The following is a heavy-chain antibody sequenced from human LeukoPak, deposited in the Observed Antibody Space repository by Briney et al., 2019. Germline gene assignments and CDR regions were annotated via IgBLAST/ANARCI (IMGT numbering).Heavy chain of an antibody. Sequence: GGSLRLSCAASGFTFSSYGMHWVRQAPGKGLEWVAVISYDGSNKYYADSVKGRFTISRDNSKNTLYLQMNSLRAEDTAVYYCAKEGLVAGTFPPADAFDIWGQGTMVTVSS. J-gene: IGHJ3*02. D-gene: IGHD6-19*01. V-gene: IGHV3-30*18. CDR2: ISYDGSNK. CDR3: AKEGLVAGTFPPADAFDI. CDR1: GFTFSSYG.